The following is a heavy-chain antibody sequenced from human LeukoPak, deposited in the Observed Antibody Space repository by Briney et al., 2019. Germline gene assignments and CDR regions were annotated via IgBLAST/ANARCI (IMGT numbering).Heavy chain of an antibody. D-gene: IGHD6-19*01. CDR3: ARVASRTSYSSGWSPGDY. CDR2: ISSSSVTI. J-gene: IGHJ4*02. Sequence: PGGSLRLSCAASGFTFSSYSMNWVRQAPGKGLEWVSYISSSSVTIFYADSVKGRFTISRDNAENSLYLQMDSLRAEDTAVYYCARVASRTSYSSGWSPGDYWGRGTLVTVSS. CDR1: GFTFSSYS. V-gene: IGHV3-48*01.